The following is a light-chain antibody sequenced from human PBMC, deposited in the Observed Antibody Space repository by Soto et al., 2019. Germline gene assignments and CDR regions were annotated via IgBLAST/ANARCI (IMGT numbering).Light chain of an antibody. CDR1: QSVSSSY. CDR2: GAS. V-gene: IGKV3-20*01. Sequence: EIVLTQSPGTLSVSPGERATLSCRASQSVSSSYLAWYQQKPGQAPRLLIYGASSRATGIPDRFSGSGSGTDFTLTISRLEPEDFAVYYCQDYGSSRTFGQGTKVEIK. J-gene: IGKJ1*01. CDR3: QDYGSSRT.